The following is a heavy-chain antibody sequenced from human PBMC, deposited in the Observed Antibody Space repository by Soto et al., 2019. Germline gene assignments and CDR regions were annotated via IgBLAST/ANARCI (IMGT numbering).Heavy chain of an antibody. Sequence: QVQLVQSGAEVKKPVASVKVSCKASGYTFTNYAMYWVRQAPGQRLEWLGWVTAGTGNTKYSQKLRGRVTITRDTSASTVYMDLSSLRSEDTAVYYCAAQVAGGDFWGQGTLVTVSS. CDR1: GYTFTNYA. V-gene: IGHV1-3*01. CDR2: VTAGTGNT. CDR3: AAQVAGGDF. D-gene: IGHD6-19*01. J-gene: IGHJ4*02.